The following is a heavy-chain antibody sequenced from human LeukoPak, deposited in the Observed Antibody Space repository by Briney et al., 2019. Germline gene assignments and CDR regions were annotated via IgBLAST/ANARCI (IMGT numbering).Heavy chain of an antibody. CDR2: INHSGST. D-gene: IGHD4-17*01. CDR3: ARGNYGDYFDAFDI. CDR1: GGSFSGYY. Sequence: PSETLSLTCAVYGGSFSGYYWSWIRQPPGKGLEWIGEINHSGSTNYNPSLKSRVTISVDTSKNQFSLKLSSVTAADTAVYYCARGNYGDYFDAFDIWGQGTMVTVSS. J-gene: IGHJ3*02. V-gene: IGHV4-34*01.